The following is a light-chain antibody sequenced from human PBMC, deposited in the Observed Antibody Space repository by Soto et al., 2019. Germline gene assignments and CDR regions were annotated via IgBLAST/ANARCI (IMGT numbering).Light chain of an antibody. V-gene: IGKV1-39*01. CDR2: SAS. Sequence: DIQLTQSPSSLSASVGDRVTITCRASQSIDNYLDWYQQKSGKAPQLLIYSASHLQSGVPSRLSGGGYGTDFILTSSSLEPEDSAVYYCQQSISAPLTFGGGTKVEIK. CDR1: QSIDNY. CDR3: QQSISAPLT. J-gene: IGKJ4*01.